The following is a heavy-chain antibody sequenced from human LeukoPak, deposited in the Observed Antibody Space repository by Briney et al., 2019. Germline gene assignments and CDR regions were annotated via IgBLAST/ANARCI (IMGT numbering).Heavy chain of an antibody. V-gene: IGHV3-23*01. CDR3: AETKRVGTFNYYYYDMDV. Sequence: GGSLRLSCAASGFTFTTYAMNWVRQAPGKGLEWVSTFSGSGGSTYYADSVKGRFTISRDNSKNTLFLQMNSLRAEDTAVYYCAETKRVGTFNYYYYDMDVWGQGTTVTVSS. CDR1: GFTFTTYA. J-gene: IGHJ6*02. D-gene: IGHD4-23*01. CDR2: FSGSGGST.